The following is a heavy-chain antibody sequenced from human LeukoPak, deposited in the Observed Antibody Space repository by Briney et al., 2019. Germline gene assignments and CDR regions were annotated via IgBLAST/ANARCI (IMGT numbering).Heavy chain of an antibody. D-gene: IGHD3-22*01. CDR1: GFTFSSYS. CDR2: ISSSSSYI. V-gene: IGHV3-21*01. Sequence: GGSLRLSCAASGFTFSSYSMNWVRQAPGKGLEWVSFISSSSSYIYYADSMKGRFTISRDNAKNSLYLQMNSLRAEDTAVYYCAREGGYYDSSGYYLTFDYWGQGTLVTVSS. CDR3: AREGGYYDSSGYYLTFDY. J-gene: IGHJ4*02.